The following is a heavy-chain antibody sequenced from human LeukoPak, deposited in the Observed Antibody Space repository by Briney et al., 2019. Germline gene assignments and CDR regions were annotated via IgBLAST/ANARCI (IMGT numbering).Heavy chain of an antibody. CDR3: ARGTVTQDWYFDL. D-gene: IGHD4-17*01. V-gene: IGHV3-48*01. Sequence: PEGSLRLSCAASAFVFSNYNMNWVRQAPGKGLEWISYISHSSSAMYYADSMKGRFTISRDNAKNSLFLQMSSLRAEDTALYYCARGTVTQDWYFDLWGRGTLVTVSS. CDR2: ISHSSSAM. J-gene: IGHJ2*01. CDR1: AFVFSNYN.